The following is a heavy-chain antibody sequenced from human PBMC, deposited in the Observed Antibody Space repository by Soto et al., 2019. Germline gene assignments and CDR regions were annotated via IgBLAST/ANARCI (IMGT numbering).Heavy chain of an antibody. CDR3: AKDVYRVKYYYYGMDV. CDR2: ISYDGSNK. CDR1: GFTFSSYG. D-gene: IGHD3-10*01. V-gene: IGHV3-30*18. J-gene: IGHJ6*02. Sequence: HPGGSLRLSCAASGFTFSSYGMHWVRQAPGKGLEWVAVISYDGSNKYYADSVKGRFTISRDNSKNTLYLQMNSLRAEDTAVYYCAKDVYRVKYYYYGMDVWGQGTTVTVSS.